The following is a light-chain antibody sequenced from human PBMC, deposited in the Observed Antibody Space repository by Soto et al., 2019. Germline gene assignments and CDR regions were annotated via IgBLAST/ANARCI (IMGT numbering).Light chain of an antibody. CDR1: QSISSSF. J-gene: IGKJ2*01. CDR2: GAS. CDR3: QQYGCSRYT. V-gene: IGKV3-20*01. Sequence: EIVLTQSPGTLSLSPGERATLSSRPSQSISSSFLAWYQQRPGQAPRLLIYGASSRATGIPDRFSGSGSGTDFTLTSSRLEPEDFAVYYCQQYGCSRYTFGQGTKLEIK.